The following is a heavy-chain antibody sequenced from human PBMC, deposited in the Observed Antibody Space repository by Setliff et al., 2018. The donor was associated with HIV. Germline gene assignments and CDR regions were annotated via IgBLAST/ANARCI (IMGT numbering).Heavy chain of an antibody. CDR3: ARGAELLWFGELHNIPYFDY. V-gene: IGHV4-34*01. D-gene: IGHD3-10*01. J-gene: IGHJ4*02. CDR1: GGSFSGYY. CDR2: INHSGST. Sequence: LSLTCAVYGGSFSGYYWSWIRQPPGKGLEWIGEINHSGSTNYNPSLKSRVTISVDTSKNQFSLKLSSVTAADTAVYYCARGAELLWFGELHNIPYFDYWGQGTLVTVSS.